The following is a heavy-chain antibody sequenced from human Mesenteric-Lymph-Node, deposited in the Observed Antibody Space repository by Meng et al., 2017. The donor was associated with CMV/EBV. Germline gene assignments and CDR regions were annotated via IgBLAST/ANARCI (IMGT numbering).Heavy chain of an antibody. Sequence: FTRYDINWVRQATGQGLEWMGWMNPNSGNTGYAQKFQGRVTITRNTSISTAYMELSSLRSEDTAVYYCARGAQYVVVPAAIGGQGFDPWGQGTLVTVSS. CDR3: ARGAQYVVVPAAIGGQGFDP. D-gene: IGHD2-2*02. V-gene: IGHV1-8*03. J-gene: IGHJ5*02. CDR2: MNPNSGNT. CDR1: FTRYD.